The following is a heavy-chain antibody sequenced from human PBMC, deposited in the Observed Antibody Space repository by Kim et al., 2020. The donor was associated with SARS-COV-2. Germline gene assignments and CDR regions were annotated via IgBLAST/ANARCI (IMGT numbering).Heavy chain of an antibody. CDR1: GYTFTSYA. V-gene: IGHV7-4-1*02. Sequence: ASVKVSCKASGYTFTSYAMNWVRQAPGQGLEWMGWINTNTGNPTYAQGFTGRFVFSLDTSVSTAYLQISSLKAEDTAVYYCAREVARVCDRKWFRSGGSCQLDYWGQRTLVTVSS. J-gene: IGHJ4*02. D-gene: IGHD2-15*01. CDR2: INTNTGNP. CDR3: AREVARVCDRKWFRSGGSCQLDY.